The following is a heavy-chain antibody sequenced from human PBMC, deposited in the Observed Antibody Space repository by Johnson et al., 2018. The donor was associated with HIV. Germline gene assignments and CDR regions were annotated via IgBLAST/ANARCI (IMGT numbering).Heavy chain of an antibody. CDR3: ARASDAFDI. J-gene: IGHJ3*02. Sequence: VQLVESGGGLVQPGGSLRLSCAASGFTFSNYAIHWVRQAPGKGLEWVSFIYSCGSTYYADSVKGRFTISRDNSNNTLYLQMTSLRAEATSVYYCARASDAFDIWGQGTMVTVSS. V-gene: IGHV3-66*01. CDR2: IYSCGST. CDR1: GFTFSNYA.